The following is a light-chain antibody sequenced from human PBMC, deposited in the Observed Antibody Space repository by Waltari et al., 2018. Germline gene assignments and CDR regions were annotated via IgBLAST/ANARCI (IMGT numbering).Light chain of an antibody. V-gene: IGKV3-11*01. CDR3: QQRSNWLRT. Sequence: EIVLTQSPATLSLSPGERATLSCRASQSITNYLAWYQQKPGQAPRPLIYDTSKRATDIPVRFSGSGSGTDFTLTISSLEPEDFAVYYCQQRSNWLRTFGQGTTVAIK. J-gene: IGKJ1*01. CDR1: QSITNY. CDR2: DTS.